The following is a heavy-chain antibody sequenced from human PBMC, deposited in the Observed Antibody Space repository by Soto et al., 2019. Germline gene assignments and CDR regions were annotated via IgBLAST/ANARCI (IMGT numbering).Heavy chain of an antibody. CDR2: IYPGDSDT. D-gene: IGHD5-12*01. J-gene: IGHJ4*02. Sequence: PGESLKISCKGSGYSFTSYWIGWVRQMPGKGLEWMGIIYPGDSDTRYSPSFQGQVTISADKSISTAYLQWSSLKASDTAMYYCARQGRQMATIEFYFDYWGQGTLVTVSS. CDR1: GYSFTSYW. V-gene: IGHV5-51*01. CDR3: ARQGRQMATIEFYFDY.